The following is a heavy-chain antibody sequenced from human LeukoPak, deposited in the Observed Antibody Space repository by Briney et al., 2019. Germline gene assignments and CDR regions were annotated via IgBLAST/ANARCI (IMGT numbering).Heavy chain of an antibody. CDR1: GYTFTSYG. CDR3: ARGWYYDSSGYYFDY. D-gene: IGHD3-22*01. J-gene: IGHJ4*02. Sequence: GASVKVSCKASGYTFTSYGISWVRQAPGQGLEWMGWISAYNGNTNYAQKLQGRVTMTTDTSTSTAYMELRSLRSDDTAVYYCARGWYYDSSGYYFDYWGQGTLVTVSS. CDR2: ISAYNGNT. V-gene: IGHV1-18*01.